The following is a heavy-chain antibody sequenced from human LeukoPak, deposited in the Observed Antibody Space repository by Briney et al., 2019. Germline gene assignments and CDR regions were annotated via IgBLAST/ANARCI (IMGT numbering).Heavy chain of an antibody. CDR1: GGSISSYY. Sequence: PSETLSLTCTVSGGSISSYYWSWIRQPPGKGLEWIGYIYYSGSTNYNPSLKSRVTISVDTSKNQFSLKLSSVTAADTAVYYCARAGPAGYCSGGSCHNNWFDPWGQGTLVTVSS. CDR2: IYYSGST. V-gene: IGHV4-59*01. CDR3: ARAGPAGYCSGGSCHNNWFDP. J-gene: IGHJ5*02. D-gene: IGHD2-15*01.